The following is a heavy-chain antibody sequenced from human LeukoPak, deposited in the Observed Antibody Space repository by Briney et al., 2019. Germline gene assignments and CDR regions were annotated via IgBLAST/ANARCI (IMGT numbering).Heavy chain of an antibody. CDR1: GFTFSSYS. V-gene: IGHV3-48*01. CDR3: ARDPVVPAAIPIYYMDV. Sequence: GGSLRLSCAASGFTFSSYSMNWVRQVPGKGLEWVSYISSSSSSTIYYADSVKGRFTISRDNAKNSLYLQMNSLRAEDTAVYYCARDPVVPAAIPIYYMDVWGKGTTVTVSS. D-gene: IGHD2-2*02. J-gene: IGHJ6*03. CDR2: ISSSSSSTI.